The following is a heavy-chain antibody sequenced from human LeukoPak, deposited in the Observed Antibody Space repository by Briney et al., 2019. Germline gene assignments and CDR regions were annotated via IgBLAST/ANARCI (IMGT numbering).Heavy chain of an antibody. J-gene: IGHJ4*02. D-gene: IGHD3-10*01. CDR3: ARDNPYYSLC. CDR2: ISAYNGDT. CDR1: GYTFTNYG. Sequence: ASVKVSCKASGYTFTNYGNSGLRQAPGQGLEWMGWISAYNGDTKYAQNLQGRVTMTTDTSTSTAYMELRNLRSDDTAVYYCARDNPYYSLCWGQGILVTVSS. V-gene: IGHV1-18*01.